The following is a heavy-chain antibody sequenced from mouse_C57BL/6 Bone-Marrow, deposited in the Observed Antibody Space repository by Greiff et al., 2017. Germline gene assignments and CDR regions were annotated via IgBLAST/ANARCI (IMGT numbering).Heavy chain of an antibody. CDR2: INPNNGGT. V-gene: IGHV1-26*01. J-gene: IGHJ2*01. CDR1: GYTFTDYY. CDR3: ARLELSDY. Sequence: EVQLQQSGPELVKPGASVKISCKASGYTFTDYYMNWVKQSHGKSLEWIGDINPNNGGTSYNQKFKGKATLTVDKSSSTAYMELRSLTSEDSAVYYCARLELSDYWGQGTTLTVSS.